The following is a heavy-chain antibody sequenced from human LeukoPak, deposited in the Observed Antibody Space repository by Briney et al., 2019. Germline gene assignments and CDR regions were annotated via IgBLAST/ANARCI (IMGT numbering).Heavy chain of an antibody. CDR1: GFTFSSYA. J-gene: IGHJ4*02. D-gene: IGHD2-15*01. V-gene: IGHV3-23*01. Sequence: GGSLRLSCAASGFTFSSYAMSWVRQAPGKGLEWVSAISGSGGSTYYADSVKGRFTISRDNSKNTLYLQMNSLRAEDTAVYHCAKSPLQYCSGGSCYAMLFDYWGQGTLVTVSS. CDR2: ISGSGGST. CDR3: AKSPLQYCSGGSCYAMLFDY.